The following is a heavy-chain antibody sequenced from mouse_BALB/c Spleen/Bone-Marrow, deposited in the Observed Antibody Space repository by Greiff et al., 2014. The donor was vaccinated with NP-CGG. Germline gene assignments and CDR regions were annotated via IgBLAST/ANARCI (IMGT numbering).Heavy chain of an antibody. Sequence: EVMLVESGAELVKPGASVKLSCTASGFNIKDTYMHWVKQRPEQGLEWIGWIDPANGNTKYDPKFQGKATITADTSSNTAHLHLSSLTSEDTAVYYCANDWFAYWGQGTLVTVSA. D-gene: IGHD2-3*01. J-gene: IGHJ3*01. CDR2: IDPANGNT. CDR1: GFNIKDTY. V-gene: IGHV14-3*02. CDR3: ANDWFAY.